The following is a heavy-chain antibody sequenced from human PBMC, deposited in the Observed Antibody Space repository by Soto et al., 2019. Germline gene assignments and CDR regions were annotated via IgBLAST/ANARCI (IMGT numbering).Heavy chain of an antibody. J-gene: IGHJ6*02. V-gene: IGHV3-30*18. D-gene: IGHD6-13*01. Sequence: QVQLVESGGGVVQPGRSLRLSCAASGFTFSSYGMHWVRQAPGKGLEWVAVISYDGSNKYYADSVKGRFTISRDNSKNTLYLQMNSLRAEDTAVYYCAKDVDSSSWYVLHYYYYGMDVWGQGTTVTVSS. CDR3: AKDVDSSSWYVLHYYYYGMDV. CDR1: GFTFSSYG. CDR2: ISYDGSNK.